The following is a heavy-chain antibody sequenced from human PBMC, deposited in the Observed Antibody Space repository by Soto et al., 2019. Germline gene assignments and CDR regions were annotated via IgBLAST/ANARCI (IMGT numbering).Heavy chain of an antibody. Sequence: PGGALRLSRAASGFTFSSYAMHWVRPAPGKGLEWVAVISYDGSNKYYADSVKGRFTISRDNSKNTLYLQMNSLRAEDTAVYYCARATLRIQLWPRGGGMDVWGQGTTVTVSS. D-gene: IGHD5-18*01. V-gene: IGHV3-30-3*01. CDR3: ARATLRIQLWPRGGGMDV. J-gene: IGHJ6*02. CDR2: ISYDGSNK. CDR1: GFTFSSYA.